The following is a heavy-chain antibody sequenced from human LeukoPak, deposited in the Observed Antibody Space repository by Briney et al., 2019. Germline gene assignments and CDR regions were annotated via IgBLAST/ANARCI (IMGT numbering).Heavy chain of an antibody. Sequence: EASVKVSCKASGGTFSSYAISWVRQAPGQGLEWMGGIIPIFGTANYAQKFQDRVTITTDESTSTAYMELSSLRSEDTAVYYCASYSSSSPSFGYWGQGTLVTVSS. D-gene: IGHD6-6*01. J-gene: IGHJ4*02. CDR3: ASYSSSSPSFGY. CDR1: GGTFSSYA. V-gene: IGHV1-69*05. CDR2: IIPIFGTA.